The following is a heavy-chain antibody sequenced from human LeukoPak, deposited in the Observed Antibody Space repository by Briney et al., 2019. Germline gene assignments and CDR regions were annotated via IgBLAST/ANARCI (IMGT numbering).Heavy chain of an antibody. CDR3: ARIMYCGGDCSPYYYYGMDV. Sequence: ASVKVSCKASGYTFTGYYMHWVRQAPGQGLEWMGRINPNSGGTNYAQKFQCRVTMTRDTSISTAYMELSRLRSDDTAVYYCARIMYCGGDCSPYYYYGMDVWGQGTTVTVSS. CDR2: INPNSGGT. D-gene: IGHD2-21*02. CDR1: GYTFTGYY. V-gene: IGHV1-2*06. J-gene: IGHJ6*02.